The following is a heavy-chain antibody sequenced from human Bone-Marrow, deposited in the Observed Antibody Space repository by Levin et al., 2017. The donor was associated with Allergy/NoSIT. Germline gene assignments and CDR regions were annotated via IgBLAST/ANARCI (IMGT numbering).Heavy chain of an antibody. CDR1: GFTFGDYA. CDR3: TLPSPYFVVVPAANPNSAWFDP. CDR2: IRSKAYGGTT. J-gene: IGHJ5*02. Sequence: PGGSLRLSCTASGFTFGDYAMSWFRQAPGKGLEWVGFIRSKAYGGTTEYAASVKGRFTISRDDSKSIAYLQMNSLKTEDTAVYYCTLPSPYFVVVPAANPNSAWFDPWGQGTLVTVSS. D-gene: IGHD2-2*01. V-gene: IGHV3-49*03.